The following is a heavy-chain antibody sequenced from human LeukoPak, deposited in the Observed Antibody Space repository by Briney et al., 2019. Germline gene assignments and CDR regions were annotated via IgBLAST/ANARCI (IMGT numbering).Heavy chain of an antibody. V-gene: IGHV3-53*01. Sequence: GGSLRLSCAASGFTVSSNYMSWVRQAPGKGLEWVSVIYSDGSTYYADSVKGRFTISRDNSKNTLYLQMNSLRAEDTAVYYCARAMRGYSYVLDYWGQGTLVTVSS. D-gene: IGHD5-18*01. CDR1: GFTVSSNY. J-gene: IGHJ4*02. CDR2: IYSDGST. CDR3: ARAMRGYSYVLDY.